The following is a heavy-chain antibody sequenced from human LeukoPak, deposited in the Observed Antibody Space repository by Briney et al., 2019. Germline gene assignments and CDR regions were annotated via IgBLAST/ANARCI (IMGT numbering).Heavy chain of an antibody. CDR2: IYTSGST. J-gene: IGHJ4*02. D-gene: IGHD6-6*01. CDR3: ARGYSSSSYTDY. CDR1: GGSISSYY. Sequence: SETLSLTCTVSGGSISSYYWSWIRQPAGKGLGWIGRIYTSGSTNYNPSLKSRVTMSVDTSKNQFSLKLSSVTAADTAVYYCARGYSSSSYTDYWGQGTLVTVSS. V-gene: IGHV4-4*07.